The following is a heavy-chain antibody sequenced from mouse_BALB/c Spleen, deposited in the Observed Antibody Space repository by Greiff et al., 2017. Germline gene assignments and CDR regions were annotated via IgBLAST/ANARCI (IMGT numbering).Heavy chain of an antibody. V-gene: IGHV1S22*01. CDR3: TRWQNLDY. CDR1: GYTFTSYW. Sequence: LQQPGSELVRPGASVKLSCKASGYTFTSYWMHWVKQRPGQGLEWIGNIYPGSGSTNYDEKFKSKATLTVDTSSSTAYMQLSSLTSEDSAVYYCTRWQNLDYWGQGTTLTVSS. CDR2: IYPGSGST. J-gene: IGHJ2*01.